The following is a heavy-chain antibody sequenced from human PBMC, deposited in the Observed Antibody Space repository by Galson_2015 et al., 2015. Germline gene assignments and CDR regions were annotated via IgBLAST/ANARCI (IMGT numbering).Heavy chain of an antibody. CDR3: AREQRWLGMDSNYYYYYMDV. V-gene: IGHV3-53*01. J-gene: IGHJ6*03. CDR1: GFTVSDNY. CDR2: IYSGGST. Sequence: SLRLSCAASGFTVSDNYMSWVRQAPGRGLEWVSVIYSGGSTYYADSVKGRFTISRGNSKNTLYLQMDSLRAEDTAVYYCAREQRWLGMDSNYYYYYMDVWGKGTTVTVSS. D-gene: IGHD3-22*01.